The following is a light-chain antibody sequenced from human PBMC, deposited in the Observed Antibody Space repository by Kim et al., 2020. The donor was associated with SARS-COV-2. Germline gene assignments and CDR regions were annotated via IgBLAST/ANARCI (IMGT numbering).Light chain of an antibody. J-gene: IGKJ2*01. CDR2: AAS. V-gene: IGKV1-8*01. CDR3: QQYYSYPYT. Sequence: AIRMTQSPSSLSASTGDRVTITCRASQGISSYLAWYQQKPGKAPKLLIYAASTLQSGVPSRFSGSGSGTDFTLTISCLQSEDFATYFCQQYYSYPYTFCQGNKLE. CDR1: QGISSY.